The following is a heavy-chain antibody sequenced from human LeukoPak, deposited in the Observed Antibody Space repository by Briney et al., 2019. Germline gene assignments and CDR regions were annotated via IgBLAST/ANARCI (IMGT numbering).Heavy chain of an antibody. J-gene: IGHJ3*02. D-gene: IGHD3-3*01. CDR3: ARGVTIFGVAGPDAFDI. V-gene: IGHV4-39*07. CDR2: IYYSGST. CDR1: GGSISSSSYY. Sequence: PSETLSLTCTVSGGSISSSSYYWGWIRQPPGKGLEWIGSIYYSGSTYYNPSLKSRVTISVDTSKNQFSLKLSSVTAADTAVYYCARGVTIFGVAGPDAFDIWGQGTMVTVSS.